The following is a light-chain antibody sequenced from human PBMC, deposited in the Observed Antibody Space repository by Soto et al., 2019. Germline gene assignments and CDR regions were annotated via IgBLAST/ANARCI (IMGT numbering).Light chain of an antibody. V-gene: IGKV1-5*03. CDR2: KAS. CDR1: QRTSPW. Sequence: DIQMTQSPSTLSASVGDRVTITCRASQRTSPWLAWYQQKPGKAPKILIYKASSLESGVPSRFSGSDSGTEFTLTISSLQPDDFATYFCQQYKTYSRTFGQGTKLEIK. J-gene: IGKJ2*01. CDR3: QQYKTYSRT.